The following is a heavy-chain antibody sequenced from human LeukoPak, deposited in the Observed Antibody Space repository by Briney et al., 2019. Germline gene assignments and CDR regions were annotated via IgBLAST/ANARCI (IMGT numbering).Heavy chain of an antibody. D-gene: IGHD3-10*01. Sequence: GGSLRLSCAASGFTFDDYAMHWVRQAPGKGLEWVSGISGSGGSTFYADSVKGRFTISRDNSKNTLYLQMNSLRAEDTAVYYCAKRGPGSPQSGKYYFDYWGQGTLVTVSS. V-gene: IGHV3-23*01. CDR3: AKRGPGSPQSGKYYFDY. CDR2: ISGSGGST. CDR1: GFTFDDYA. J-gene: IGHJ4*02.